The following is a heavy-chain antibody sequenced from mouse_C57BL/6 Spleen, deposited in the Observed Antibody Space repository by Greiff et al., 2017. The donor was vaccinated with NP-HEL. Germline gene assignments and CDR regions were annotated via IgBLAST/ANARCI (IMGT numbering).Heavy chain of an antibody. D-gene: IGHD2-5*01. J-gene: IGHJ2*01. CDR1: GYTFTSYW. CDR3: ARADRTYYSNYFDY. V-gene: IGHV1-59*01. Sequence: VQLQQPGAELVRPGTSVKLSCKASGYTFTSYWMHWVKQRPGQGLEWIGVIAPSDSYTNYNQKFKGKATLTVDTSSSTSYMQLSSLTSEDSAVYYCARADRTYYSNYFDYWGQGTTLTVSS. CDR2: IAPSDSYT.